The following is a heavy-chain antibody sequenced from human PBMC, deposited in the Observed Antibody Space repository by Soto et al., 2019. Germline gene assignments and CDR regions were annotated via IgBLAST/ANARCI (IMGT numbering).Heavy chain of an antibody. V-gene: IGHV1-46*01. CDR2: INPSGGST. D-gene: IGHD3-22*01. CDR3: ARTQYYDSSGPSSFYYYYGMDV. J-gene: IGHJ6*02. CDR1: GYTFTSYY. Sequence: ASVKVSCKASGYTFTSYYMHWVRQAPGQGLEWMGIINPSGGSTSYAQKFQGRVTMTRDTSTSTVYMELSSLRSEDTAVYYCARTQYYDSSGPSSFYYYYGMDVWGQGTTVTVSS.